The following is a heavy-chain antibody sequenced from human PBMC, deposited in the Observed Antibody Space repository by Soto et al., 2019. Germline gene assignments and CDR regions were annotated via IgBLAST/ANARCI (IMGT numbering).Heavy chain of an antibody. V-gene: IGHV3-13*01. J-gene: IGHJ5*02. D-gene: IGHD2-2*01. CDR2: IGTGGDT. Sequence: PVGSLRLSCAASGFAFSSYVLHWVRRAPGKGPEWVSAIGTGGDTYYADSVMGRFTISRDNAKKSLYLQMNSLIAEDMAVYYCAGGYCSSTSCPRFDPWGQGTLVTVSS. CDR3: AGGYCSSTSCPRFDP. CDR1: GFAFSSYV.